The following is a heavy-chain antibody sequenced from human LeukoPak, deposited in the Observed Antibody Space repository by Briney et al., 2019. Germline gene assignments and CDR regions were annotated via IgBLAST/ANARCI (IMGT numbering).Heavy chain of an antibody. CDR1: GGSISSYY. CDR3: ARIAGDYYGPRVGMDV. V-gene: IGHV4-59*08. J-gene: IGHJ6*02. CDR2: IYYSGST. D-gene: IGHD3-10*01. Sequence: SETLSLTCTVSGGSISSYYWSWIPQPPGKGLEWIGYIYYSGSTNYNPSLKSRVTISVDTSKNQFSLKLSSVTAADTAVYYCARIAGDYYGPRVGMDVWGQGTTVTVSS.